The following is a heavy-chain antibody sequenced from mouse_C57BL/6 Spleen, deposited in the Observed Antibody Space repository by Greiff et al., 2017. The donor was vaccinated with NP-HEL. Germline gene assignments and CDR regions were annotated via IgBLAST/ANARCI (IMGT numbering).Heavy chain of an antibody. CDR2: ISYDGSN. CDR1: GYSITSGYY. Sequence: EVQLVESGPGLVKPSPSLSLTCSVTGYSITSGYYWNWIRQFPGNKLEWMGYISYDGSNNYNPSLKNRISITRDTSKNQSCLKLNSVTTEDTATYYCAREDYGITRDYWGQGTTLTVSS. V-gene: IGHV3-6*01. J-gene: IGHJ2*01. D-gene: IGHD2-1*01. CDR3: AREDYGITRDY.